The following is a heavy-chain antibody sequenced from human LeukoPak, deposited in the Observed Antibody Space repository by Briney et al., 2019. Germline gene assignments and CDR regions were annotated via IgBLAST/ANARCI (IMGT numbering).Heavy chain of an antibody. CDR3: ARTNSLYYYDSSGPYDNFDY. J-gene: IGHJ4*02. CDR1: GYPFSTYW. Sequence: PGESLQISCQGSGYPFSTYWIGWARKLPGKGLEWMGIIYPGDSDTRYSPSFQGQVTISADKSISTAYLQWSSLRASDTAMYYCARTNSLYYYDSSGPYDNFDYWGQGTLVTVSS. V-gene: IGHV5-51*01. CDR2: IYPGDSDT. D-gene: IGHD3-22*01.